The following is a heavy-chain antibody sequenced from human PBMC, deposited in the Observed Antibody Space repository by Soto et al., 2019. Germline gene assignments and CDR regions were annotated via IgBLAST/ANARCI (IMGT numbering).Heavy chain of an antibody. CDR2: INHTGGT. D-gene: IGHD3-3*01. Sequence: XETLCLTCAVYGGSVNGYYWNWIRQPPGKGLEWIGEINHTGGTHYNPSLKSRVTMSVDTSKNQFSLRLSSVTAADTAIYYCATRITVFGLLIPPFDHWGQGTQVTVSS. V-gene: IGHV4-34*01. CDR3: ATRITVFGLLIPPFDH. CDR1: GGSVNGYY. J-gene: IGHJ5*02.